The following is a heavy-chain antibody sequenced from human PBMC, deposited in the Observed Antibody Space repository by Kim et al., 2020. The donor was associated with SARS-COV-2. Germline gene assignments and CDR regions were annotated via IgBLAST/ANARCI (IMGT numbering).Heavy chain of an antibody. V-gene: IGHV3-21*05. CDR3: AGSNAYSFGLDV. Sequence: GGSLRLSCVASRLTLRSYSMNWVRQAPGKGLEWVGYISPSSSSIYYDNSVKGRFTMSRDNAKNSLFLQMDSLRDDDTALYYCAGSNAYSFGLDVWGQGATVSGSS. J-gene: IGHJ6*02. CDR2: ISPSSSSI. D-gene: IGHD1-26*01. CDR1: RLTLRSYS.